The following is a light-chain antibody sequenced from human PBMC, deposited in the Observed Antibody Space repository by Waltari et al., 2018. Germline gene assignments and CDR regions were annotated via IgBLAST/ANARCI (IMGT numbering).Light chain of an antibody. Sequence: EIVMTQTPLSLSVTPGQAASITCKSSQSLLQSDGKTYLYWYLQRAGQSPQLLIYEVSKRFSGVSDRISGSGSGTDFTLTISRVEIDDVGIYFCMQTTHWRSFGRGTKLEIK. CDR1: QSLLQSDGKTY. CDR3: MQTTHWRS. J-gene: IGKJ2*01. CDR2: EVS. V-gene: IGKV2D-29*01.